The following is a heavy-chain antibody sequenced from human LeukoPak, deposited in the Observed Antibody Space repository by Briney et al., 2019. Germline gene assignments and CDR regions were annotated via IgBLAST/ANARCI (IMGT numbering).Heavy chain of an antibody. CDR1: GFTFSSYA. V-gene: IGHV3-23*01. CDR2: ISGSGGST. J-gene: IGHJ4*02. D-gene: IGHD3-10*01. Sequence: GASLRLSCAASGFTFSSYAMSWVRQAPGKGLEWVSGISGSGGSTYYADSVKGRFTISRDNSKNTLYLQMNSPRAEDTAVYYCAKEFPQQARGSVDYWGQGTLVTVSS. CDR3: AKEFPQQARGSVDY.